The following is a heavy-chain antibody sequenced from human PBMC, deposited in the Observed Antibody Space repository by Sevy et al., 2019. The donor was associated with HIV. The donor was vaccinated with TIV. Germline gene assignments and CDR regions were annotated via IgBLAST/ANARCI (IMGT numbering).Heavy chain of an antibody. CDR3: ARGSHQYDSSGYHLDY. CDR2: ISYDGSNK. D-gene: IGHD3-22*01. V-gene: IGHV3-30-3*01. CDR1: VFTFSSYA. J-gene: IGHJ4*02. Sequence: GGSLRLSCAASVFTFSSYAMHWVRQAPGKGLEWVAVISYDGSNKYYVDSVKGRFTISRDNSKKTLYLQMNSLRAEDTAVYYCARGSHQYDSSGYHLDYWGQGTLVTVSS.